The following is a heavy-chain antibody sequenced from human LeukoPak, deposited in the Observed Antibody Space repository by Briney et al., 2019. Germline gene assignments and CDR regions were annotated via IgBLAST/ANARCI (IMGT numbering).Heavy chain of an antibody. Sequence: ASAKVSCKASGYIFSTYAMHWVRQAPGQRLEWMGWINAGNGNTKYSQKFQGRVTITGDTSASTAYMELSSLRYEDTAVYYCSRGGTTGTTGAFDVWGQGTMVTVSS. V-gene: IGHV1-3*01. CDR1: GYIFSTYA. CDR2: INAGNGNT. D-gene: IGHD1-1*01. J-gene: IGHJ3*01. CDR3: SRGGTTGTTGAFDV.